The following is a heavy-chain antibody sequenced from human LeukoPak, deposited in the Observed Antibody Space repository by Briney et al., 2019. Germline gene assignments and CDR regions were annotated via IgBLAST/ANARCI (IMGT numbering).Heavy chain of an antibody. CDR3: ARGLYRSGWYYFDY. D-gene: IGHD6-19*01. Sequence: GGSLRLSCAASGFTFSSYWMHWVRHASGKGLVWVSRINSDGSTTSYADSVKGRFTISRDNAKNTLFLQMNSLRAEDTAVYYCARGLYRSGWYYFDYWGQGTLVTVSS. CDR1: GFTFSSYW. CDR2: INSDGSTT. J-gene: IGHJ4*02. V-gene: IGHV3-74*01.